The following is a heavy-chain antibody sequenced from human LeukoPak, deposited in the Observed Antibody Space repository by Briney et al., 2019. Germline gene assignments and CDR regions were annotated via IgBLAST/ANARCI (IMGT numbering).Heavy chain of an antibody. Sequence: SETLSLTCAVSGGSISSGGYSWSWIRQPPGKGLEWIGYIYHSGSTNYNPSLKSRVTISVDTSKNQFSLKLSSVTAADTAVYYCARGVALVCSSTSCYLGGWFDPWGQGTLVTVSS. CDR2: IYHSGST. CDR3: ARGVALVCSSTSCYLGGWFDP. J-gene: IGHJ5*02. CDR1: GGSISSGGYS. D-gene: IGHD2-2*01. V-gene: IGHV4-30-2*01.